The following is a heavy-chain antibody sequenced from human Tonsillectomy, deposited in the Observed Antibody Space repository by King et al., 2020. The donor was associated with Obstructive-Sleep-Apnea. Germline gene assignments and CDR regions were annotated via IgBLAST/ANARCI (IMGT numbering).Heavy chain of an antibody. CDR3: ARDDEGVKNPLIYNWFDP. V-gene: IGHV1-18*01. Sequence: VQLVQSGPEVKRPGASVMVSCKASGYTFSNFGISWMRQAPGQGLEWMGWISGYNGNTRYGQKIQGRVTLTTDTSTSTAYMELRSLRSDDKAVYYCARDDEGVKNPLIYNWFDPWGQGTLVTVSS. CDR1: GYTFSNFG. J-gene: IGHJ5*02. CDR2: ISGYNGNT. D-gene: IGHD3-3*01.